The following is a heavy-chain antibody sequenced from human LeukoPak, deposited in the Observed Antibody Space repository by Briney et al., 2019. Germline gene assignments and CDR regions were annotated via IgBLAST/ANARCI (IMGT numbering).Heavy chain of an antibody. CDR2: TYYRSKWYN. V-gene: IGHV6-1*01. CDR1: GDSVSSNSAA. CDR3: AREGYYYGSGSYNWFDP. J-gene: IGHJ5*02. Sequence: SQTLSLTCAISGDSVSSNSAAWNWIRQSPSRGLEWLRRTYYRSKWYNDYAVSVKSRITINPDKSKNQFSLQLNSVTPEDTAVYYCAREGYYYGSGSYNWFDPWGQGTLVTVSS. D-gene: IGHD3-10*01.